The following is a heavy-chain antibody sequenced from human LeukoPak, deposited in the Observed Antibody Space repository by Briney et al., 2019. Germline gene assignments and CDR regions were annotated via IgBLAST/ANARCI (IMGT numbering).Heavy chain of an antibody. CDR3: VREGIEMATIHAFDI. V-gene: IGHV3-23*01. J-gene: IGHJ3*02. CDR1: GFTFSSYA. CDR2: ISGSGGST. D-gene: IGHD5-24*01. Sequence: GGSLRLSCAASGFTFSSYAMSWVRQAPGKGLEWVSAISGSGGSTYYADSVKDRFTISRDNSKNTLYLQMNSLRAEDTAVYYCVREGIEMATIHAFDIWGQGTMVTVSS.